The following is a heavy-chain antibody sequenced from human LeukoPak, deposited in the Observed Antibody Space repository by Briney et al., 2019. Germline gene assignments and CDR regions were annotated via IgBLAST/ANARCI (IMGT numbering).Heavy chain of an antibody. CDR2: IDNSGYAT. V-gene: IGHV3-23*01. Sequence: GGSLRLSCEVSGFPFNSYAMNSVRQAPGKGLEWVSGIDNSGYATYHADSVKGRFTISRDNAKDTLYMQMNGLRVEDTAVYYCARVSIRTQNFDYWGQGTRVTVSS. J-gene: IGHJ4*02. CDR3: ARVSIRTQNFDY. CDR1: GFPFNSYA. D-gene: IGHD2-21*01.